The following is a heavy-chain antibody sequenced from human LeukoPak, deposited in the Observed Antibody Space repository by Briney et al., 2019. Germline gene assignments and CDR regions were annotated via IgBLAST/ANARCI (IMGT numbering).Heavy chain of an antibody. V-gene: IGHV4-59*11. CDR1: GGSIGFHY. Sequence: PSETLSLTCTVSGGSIGFHYWTWIRQPPGKGLEWIGYISYIGSTDYNPSLKSRVTISVDTSKNQFSLRLSSVTAADTAVYFCARDPPTETKGLDIWGQGTLVTVSS. D-gene: IGHD4-17*01. CDR2: ISYIGST. CDR3: ARDPPTETKGLDI. J-gene: IGHJ3*02.